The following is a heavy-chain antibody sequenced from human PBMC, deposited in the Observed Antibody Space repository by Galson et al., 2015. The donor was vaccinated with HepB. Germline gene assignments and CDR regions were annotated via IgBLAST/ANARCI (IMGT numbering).Heavy chain of an antibody. V-gene: IGHV3-30*18. CDR3: AKDSEWLLRGPDSVRPYFDY. CDR1: GFTFSSYG. J-gene: IGHJ4*02. D-gene: IGHD5-12*01. CDR2: ISYDGSNK. Sequence: SLRLSCAASGFTFSSYGMHWVRQAPGKGLEWVAFISYDGSNKQYADSVKGRFTISRDNSKNTLYLQMNSLRAEDTALYYCAKDSEWLLRGPDSVRPYFDYWGQGTLVTVSS.